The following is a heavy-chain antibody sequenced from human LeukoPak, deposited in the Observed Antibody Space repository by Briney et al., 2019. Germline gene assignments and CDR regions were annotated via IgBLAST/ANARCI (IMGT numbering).Heavy chain of an antibody. Sequence: PGGSLRLSCAASGFTFSSYSMNWVRQAPGKGLEWVSSISSSSSYIYYADSVKGRFTISRDNAKNSLYQQMNSLRAEDTAVYYCARDTTGTTYAFDIWGQGTVVTVSS. D-gene: IGHD1-1*01. V-gene: IGHV3-21*01. CDR1: GFTFSSYS. J-gene: IGHJ3*02. CDR3: ARDTTGTTYAFDI. CDR2: ISSSSSYI.